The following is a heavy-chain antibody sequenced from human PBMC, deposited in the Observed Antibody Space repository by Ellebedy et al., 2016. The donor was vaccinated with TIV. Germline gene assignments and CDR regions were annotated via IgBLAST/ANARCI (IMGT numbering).Heavy chain of an antibody. CDR1: GGSIRTSGHY. CDR2: ILYSGST. V-gene: IGHV4-39*01. Sequence: MPGGSLRLSCTVSGGSIRTSGHYWGWIRQPPGKGLEWIGSILYSGSTYYSPSLQSRVTISVDTSTNQFSLKMSSVTAADTAVYYCARLEPAYYHAMDVWGQGTTVTVSS. D-gene: IGHD1-26*01. CDR3: ARLEPAYYHAMDV. J-gene: IGHJ6*02.